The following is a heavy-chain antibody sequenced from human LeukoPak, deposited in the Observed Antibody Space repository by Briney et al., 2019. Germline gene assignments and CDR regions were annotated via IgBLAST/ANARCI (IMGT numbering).Heavy chain of an antibody. CDR1: GFTFSSYA. J-gene: IGHJ4*02. V-gene: IGHV3-30-3*01. CDR2: ISYDGSNK. D-gene: IGHD5-18*01. Sequence: PGGSLRLSCAASGFTFSSYAMHWVRQAPGKGLEWVAVISYDGSNKYYADSVKGRFTISRDNSKNTLYLQMNSLRAEDTAVYYCASRGVYSYGYDYWGQGTLVTVSS. CDR3: ASRGVYSYGYDY.